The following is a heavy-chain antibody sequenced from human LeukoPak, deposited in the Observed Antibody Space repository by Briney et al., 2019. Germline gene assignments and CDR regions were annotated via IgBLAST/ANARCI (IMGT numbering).Heavy chain of an antibody. CDR2: ISDNGRTT. D-gene: IGHD2-21*01. V-gene: IGHV3-64*01. Sequence: PGGSLILSCAASGFTFSNYGMHWVRQAPGKGLEYVSAISDNGRTTYYANSVKGKFTISRDNSKSTLYLQMGSLRAEDMALYYCARAVVVSRYLDYWGQGALVTVSS. CDR3: ARAVVVSRYLDY. CDR1: GFTFSNYG. J-gene: IGHJ4*02.